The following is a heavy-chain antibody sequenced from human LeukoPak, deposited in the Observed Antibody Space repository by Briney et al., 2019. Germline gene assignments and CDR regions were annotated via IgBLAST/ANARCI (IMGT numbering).Heavy chain of an antibody. V-gene: IGHV3-20*04. CDR2: INWNGGST. J-gene: IGHJ3*02. D-gene: IGHD4-11*01. CDR3: ARDGRDYSNYYAFDI. CDR1: GFTFDDYG. Sequence: GGPLGLSCAASGFTFDDYGMSWVRQAPGKGLEWVSGINWNGGSTGYADSVKGRFTISRDNAKNSLYLQMNSLRAEDTALYYCARDGRDYSNYYAFDIWGQGTMVTVSS.